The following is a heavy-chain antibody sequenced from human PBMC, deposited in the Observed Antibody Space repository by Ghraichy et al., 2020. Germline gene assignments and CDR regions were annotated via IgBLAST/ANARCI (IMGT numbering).Heavy chain of an antibody. CDR3: AKWTNYDILSGYYRGGDYFDH. CDR2: IRDDASAQ. J-gene: IGHJ4*02. V-gene: IGHV3-30*02. Sequence: GGSLRLSCVATGFTFSNCAMHWVRQAPGKGLEWVAFIRDDASAQYYADSVKGRFTISRDNSNNTVYLKMNSLRAEDTAVYYCAKWTNYDILSGYYRGGDYFDHWGQGTLVTVSS. D-gene: IGHD3-9*01. CDR1: GFTFSNCA.